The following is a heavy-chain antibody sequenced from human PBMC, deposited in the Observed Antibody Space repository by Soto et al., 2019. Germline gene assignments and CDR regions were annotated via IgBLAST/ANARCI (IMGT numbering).Heavy chain of an antibody. CDR1: GGSISDYY. CDR2: IYYSGTT. J-gene: IGHJ6*02. V-gene: IGHV4-59*08. Sequence: SETLSLTCTVSGGSISDYYWSWIRQPPGKGLEWIGYIYYSGTTNYSPSLKSRVTISVVTSKNHFFLKLIFVTAADSAMYFFAGGGVRGVITRTRDYYGMDVWGQGTTVTVSS. CDR3: AGGGVRGVITRTRDYYGMDV. D-gene: IGHD3-10*01.